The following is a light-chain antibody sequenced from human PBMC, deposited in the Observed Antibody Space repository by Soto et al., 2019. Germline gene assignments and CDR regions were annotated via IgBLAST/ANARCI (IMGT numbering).Light chain of an antibody. CDR2: GAS. Sequence: ETVLTQSPGTLSLSPGERATLSCRASQTIRSNYLAWYRQTPGQAPRLLIYGASNRATGIADRFSGSGSGTDXXLXXXXLEPEDFAXXXXXQYGSSPWTFGQGTKVEIK. J-gene: IGKJ1*01. V-gene: IGKV3-20*01. CDR1: QTIRSNY. CDR3: XQYGSSPWT.